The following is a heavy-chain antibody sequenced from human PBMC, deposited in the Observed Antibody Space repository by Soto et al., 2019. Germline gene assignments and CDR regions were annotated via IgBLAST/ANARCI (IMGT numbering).Heavy chain of an antibody. D-gene: IGHD3-22*01. CDR2: IVVGSGNT. CDR1: GFTFTSSA. CDR3: AAAPYYYDSSGYYYFAFDI. Sequence: GASVKVSCKASGFTFTSSAVQWVRQARGQRLEWIGWIVVGSGNTNYAQKFQERVTITRDMSTSTAYMELSSLRSEDTAVYYCAAAPYYYDSSGYYYFAFDIWGQGTMVTV. J-gene: IGHJ3*02. V-gene: IGHV1-58*01.